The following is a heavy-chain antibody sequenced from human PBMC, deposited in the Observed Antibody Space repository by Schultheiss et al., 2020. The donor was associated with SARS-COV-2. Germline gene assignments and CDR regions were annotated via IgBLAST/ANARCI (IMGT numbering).Heavy chain of an antibody. CDR2: ILSSGSYT. J-gene: IGHJ4*02. D-gene: IGHD3-3*01. V-gene: IGHV3-11*03. CDR1: GFTFSDYY. Sequence: GGSLRLSCAASGFTFSDYYMSWIRQAPGKGLEWVSHILSSGSYTYYADSVKGRFTISRDNSKNTLYLQMNSLRAEDTAVYYCANSGPYDFWSGYQNYFDYWGQGTLVTVSS. CDR3: ANSGPYDFWSGYQNYFDY.